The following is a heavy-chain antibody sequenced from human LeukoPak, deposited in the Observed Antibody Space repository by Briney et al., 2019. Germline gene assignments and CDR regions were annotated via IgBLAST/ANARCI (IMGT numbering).Heavy chain of an antibody. J-gene: IGHJ5*02. CDR3: ARDRYDSSGYYWFDP. Sequence: PSETLSLTCTVSGGSISSYYWSWIRQHPGKGLEWIGYIYYSGSTYYNPSLKSRVTISVDTSKNQFSLKLSSVTAADTAVYYCARDRYDSSGYYWFDPWGQGTLVTVSS. CDR1: GGSISSYY. CDR2: IYYSGST. V-gene: IGHV4-59*06. D-gene: IGHD3-22*01.